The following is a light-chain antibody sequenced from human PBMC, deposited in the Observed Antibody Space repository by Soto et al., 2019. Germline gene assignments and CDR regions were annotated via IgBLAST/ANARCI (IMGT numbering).Light chain of an antibody. J-gene: IGLJ1*01. Sequence: SAHTLPASVSGSLGQSIPISCTGTTSDVGSYKYVSWYQQHPGKAPKLMIYEVTNRPSGVSNRFSGSKSGNTASLTISGLRAEDEADYFCSSYTNNKNIPYVFGSGTKVTVL. V-gene: IGLV2-14*01. CDR2: EVT. CDR3: SSYTNNKNIPYV. CDR1: TSDVGSYKY.